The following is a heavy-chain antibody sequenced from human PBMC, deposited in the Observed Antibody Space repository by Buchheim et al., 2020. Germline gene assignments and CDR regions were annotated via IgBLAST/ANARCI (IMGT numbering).Heavy chain of an antibody. CDR2: IYYSGST. Sequence: QLRLQESGPGLVKPSETLSLTCTVSGGSISSSSYYWGWIRQPPGKGLEWIGSIYYSGSTYYNPSLKSRVTISVDTSKNQFSLKLSSVTAADTAVYYCAREPGVDYDILTGYYKREDYFDYWGQGTL. CDR3: AREPGVDYDILTGYYKREDYFDY. V-gene: IGHV4-39*07. J-gene: IGHJ4*02. CDR1: GGSISSSSYY. D-gene: IGHD3-9*01.